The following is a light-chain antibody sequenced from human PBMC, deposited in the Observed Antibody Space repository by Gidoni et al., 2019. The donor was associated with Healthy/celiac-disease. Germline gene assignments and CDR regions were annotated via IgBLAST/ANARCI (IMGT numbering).Light chain of an antibody. CDR3: QQSYSTLWT. Sequence: DIQMTQSPSSLSASVGDRVTITCRASQSISSYLNWYQQKPVTAPKLLIYAASSLQSGVTSRFSGSGSGTDFTLTISSLQPEDFATYYCQQSYSTLWTFGQGTKVEIK. CDR2: AAS. CDR1: QSISSY. V-gene: IGKV1-39*01. J-gene: IGKJ1*01.